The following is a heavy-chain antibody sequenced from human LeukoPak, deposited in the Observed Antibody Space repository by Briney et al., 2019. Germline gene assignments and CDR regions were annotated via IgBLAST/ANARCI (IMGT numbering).Heavy chain of an antibody. Sequence: PGGSLRLSCAASGFTFSSYGMHWVRQAPGKGLEWVAVIWYDGSNKYYADSVKGRFTISRDNSKNTLYLQMNSLRAEDTAVYYCARVTYFGSSSYYYGMDVWGQGTTVTVSS. CDR1: GFTFSSYG. J-gene: IGHJ6*02. V-gene: IGHV3-33*08. CDR2: IWYDGSNK. D-gene: IGHD6-6*01. CDR3: ARVTYFGSSSYYYGMDV.